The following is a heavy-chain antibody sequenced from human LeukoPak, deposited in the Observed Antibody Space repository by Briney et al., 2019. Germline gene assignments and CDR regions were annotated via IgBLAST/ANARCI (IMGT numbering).Heavy chain of an antibody. CDR3: AKNYYDSSGYYYTPLDAFDI. J-gene: IGHJ3*02. D-gene: IGHD3-22*01. CDR1: GYTFTSYY. Sequence: ASVKVSCKASGYTFTSYYMHWVRQAPGQGLEWMGIINPSGGSTSYAQKFQGRVTMTRDTSTSTVYMELSSLRSEDTAVYYCAKNYYDSSGYYYTPLDAFDIWGQGTMVTVSS. V-gene: IGHV1-46*01. CDR2: INPSGGST.